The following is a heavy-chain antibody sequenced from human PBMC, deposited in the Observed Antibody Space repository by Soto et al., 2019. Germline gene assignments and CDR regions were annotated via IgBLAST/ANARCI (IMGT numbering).Heavy chain of an antibody. CDR1: GGSISTVDYW. D-gene: IGHD7-27*01. J-gene: IGHJ4*02. V-gene: IGHV4-30-4*01. Sequence: SGTLSLTCTVSGGSISTVDYWWSWIRQSPDMGLEWIGHIYDGGRTYNNPSLESRVTMSVDTSKSQLSLTLSSVSAADTAVYYCARGPSGDKVDSWGQGTLVTAPQ. CDR2: IYDGGRT. CDR3: ARGPSGDKVDS.